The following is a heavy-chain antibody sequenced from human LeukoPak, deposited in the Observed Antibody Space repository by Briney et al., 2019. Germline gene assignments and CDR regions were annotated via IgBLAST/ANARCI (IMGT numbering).Heavy chain of an antibody. D-gene: IGHD3-3*01. Sequence: PGGSLRLSCAASVFTFSSYWMNWIRQAPGGGLEWVANIKHDGSVQYYVDSVKGRFTISRDNAKNSMYLQMNSLRAVDTAVYYCSRGFFSHWGQGTLVTVSS. CDR1: VFTFSSYW. V-gene: IGHV3-7*04. CDR3: SRGFFSH. J-gene: IGHJ4*02. CDR2: IKHDGSVQ.